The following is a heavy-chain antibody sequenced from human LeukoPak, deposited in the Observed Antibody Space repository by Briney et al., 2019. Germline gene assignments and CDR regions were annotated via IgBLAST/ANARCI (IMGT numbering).Heavy chain of an antibody. D-gene: IGHD1-1*01. CDR2: ISGSGSGGST. V-gene: IGHV3-23*01. CDR3: AKATGTLGN. Sequence: GGSLRLSCAASGFTFSSSAMSWVRQAPGKGLEWVSNISGSGSGGSTYYADSVKGRFTISRDNSKNTLYLQMNTLTAEDTAIHYCAKATGTLGNWGQGTLVTVSS. CDR1: GFTFSSSA. J-gene: IGHJ4*02.